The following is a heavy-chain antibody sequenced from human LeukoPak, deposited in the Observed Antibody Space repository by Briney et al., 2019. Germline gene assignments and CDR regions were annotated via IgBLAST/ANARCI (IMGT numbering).Heavy chain of an antibody. D-gene: IGHD3-10*01. CDR2: IYPGDSDT. V-gene: IGHV5-51*01. CDR1: GCSFTSYW. CDR3: ARLGGSGSYYTPFDY. Sequence: GESLKISCKGSGCSFTSYWIGWVRLMPGKGLEWMGIIYPGDSDTRYSPSFQGQVTISADKSISTAYLQWSSLKASDTAMYYCARLGGSGSYYTPFDYWGQGTLVTVSS. J-gene: IGHJ4*02.